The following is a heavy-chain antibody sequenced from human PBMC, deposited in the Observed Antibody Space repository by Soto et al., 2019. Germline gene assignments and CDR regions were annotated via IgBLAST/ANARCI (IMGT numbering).Heavy chain of an antibody. Sequence: QVQLVQSGAEVKKPGASVKVSCKASGYTFTSSGISWVRQAPGQGLEWMGWISTDNGNTNYAQHLQGRVTLTTDTSPSTAYMDLRRLRSEDTAVYYCARDQGITTFGVYSMYYYGMDVWGQGTTVTVSS. D-gene: IGHD3-3*01. CDR2: ISTDNGNT. V-gene: IGHV1-18*01. CDR3: ARDQGITTFGVYSMYYYGMDV. J-gene: IGHJ6*02. CDR1: GYTFTSSG.